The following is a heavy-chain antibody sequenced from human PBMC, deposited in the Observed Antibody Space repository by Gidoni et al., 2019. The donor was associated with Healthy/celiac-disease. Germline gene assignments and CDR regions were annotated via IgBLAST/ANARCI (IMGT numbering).Heavy chain of an antibody. CDR1: GGNFSSYA. J-gene: IGHJ4*02. CDR3: ASETPAYCGGDCYSRYFDY. Sequence: QVQRVQSGAEVKKPGSSVQVSCKAYGGNFSSYAISWVRQAPGQGLELMGGIIPIFGTANYAQKFQGRVTITADESTSTAYMELSSLRSEDTAVYYCASETPAYCGGDCYSRYFDYWGQGTLVTVSS. V-gene: IGHV1-69*01. CDR2: IIPIFGTA. D-gene: IGHD2-21*02.